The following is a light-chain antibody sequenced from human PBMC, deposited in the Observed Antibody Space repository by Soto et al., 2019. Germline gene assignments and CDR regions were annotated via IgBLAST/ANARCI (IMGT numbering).Light chain of an antibody. CDR1: STDVGGYNY. J-gene: IGLJ1*01. CDR2: EVS. CDR3: GSYTSTDTPFV. V-gene: IGLV2-14*01. Sequence: SVLAQPSSVSGSPGQYITISCTGTSTDVGGYNYVSWYQHHPGKGPKLIIYEVSNRPSGVSDRFSGSKSGNKASLIISNLEAEDESDYYCGSYTSTDTPFVFGTGTKVTVL.